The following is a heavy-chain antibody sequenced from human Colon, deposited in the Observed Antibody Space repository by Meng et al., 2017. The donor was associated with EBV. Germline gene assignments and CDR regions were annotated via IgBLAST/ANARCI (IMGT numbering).Heavy chain of an antibody. CDR3: ARDRARLIKYKWFDP. CDR1: GDSITSGDYS. J-gene: IGHJ5*02. CDR2: IYSSGNT. V-gene: IGHV4-30-4*01. Sequence: QVQLQESGPGLVKPSQTLSLTCTVSGDSITSGDYSWNWIRQPPGKGLEWIGYIYSSGNTFYNPSLHSRVTMSVDTSKNQFSLRLTSVNAADTAVYYCARDRARLIKYKWFDPWGQGTRVTVYS. D-gene: IGHD3-10*01.